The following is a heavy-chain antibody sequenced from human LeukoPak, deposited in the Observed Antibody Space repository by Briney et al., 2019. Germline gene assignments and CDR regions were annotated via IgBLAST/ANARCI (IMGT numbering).Heavy chain of an antibody. CDR3: ARDDSSGYYTSFDY. Sequence: GGSLRLSCAASGFTFSSYSMNWVRQAPGKGLEWVSSISSSSSYIYYADSMKGRFTISRDNAKNSLYLQMNSLRAEDTAVYYCARDDSSGYYTSFDYWGQGTLVTVSS. CDR2: ISSSSSYI. J-gene: IGHJ4*02. D-gene: IGHD3-22*01. CDR1: GFTFSSYS. V-gene: IGHV3-21*04.